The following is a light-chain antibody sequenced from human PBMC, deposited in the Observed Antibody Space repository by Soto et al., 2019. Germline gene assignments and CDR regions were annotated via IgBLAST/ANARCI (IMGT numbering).Light chain of an antibody. CDR3: ATWDDSLNGYV. J-gene: IGLJ1*01. CDR2: TNN. CDR1: SSNIGSNT. Sequence: QPVLTQAPSVSGTPGQRVTISCSGSSSNIGSNTVNWYQRLPGTAPKLLIYTNNQRPSGVPDRFSGSKSGTSASLAVSGLQSDDEADYYCATWDDSLNGYVFGTGTKLTVL. V-gene: IGLV1-44*01.